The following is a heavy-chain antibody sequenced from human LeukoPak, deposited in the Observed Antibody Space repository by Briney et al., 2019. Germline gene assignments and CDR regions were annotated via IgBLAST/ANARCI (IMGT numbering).Heavy chain of an antibody. CDR2: ISYDGSNK. Sequence: GGSLRLSCAASGFTFSSYAMHWVGQAPGKGLEWVAVISYDGSNKYYADSVKGRFTISRDNSKNTLYLQMNSLRAEDTSVYYCARGHDYGNYWGQGTLVTVSS. CDR1: GFTFSSYA. J-gene: IGHJ4*02. D-gene: IGHD4-17*01. V-gene: IGHV3-30-3*01. CDR3: ARGHDYGNY.